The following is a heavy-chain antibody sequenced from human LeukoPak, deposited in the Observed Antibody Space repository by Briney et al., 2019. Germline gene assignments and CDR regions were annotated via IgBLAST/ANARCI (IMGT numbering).Heavy chain of an antibody. CDR2: ISDSGTSI. V-gene: IGHV3-48*03. J-gene: IGHJ4*02. CDR1: GFTFSSYE. CDR3: VRASTSL. Sequence: GGSLRLSCAASGFTFSSYEMNWVRQAPGKGLEWVSYISDSGTSIYYADSVKGRFTISRDNVKNSLYLQMNSLRAEDTAVYYCVRASTSLWGQGTLVTVSS.